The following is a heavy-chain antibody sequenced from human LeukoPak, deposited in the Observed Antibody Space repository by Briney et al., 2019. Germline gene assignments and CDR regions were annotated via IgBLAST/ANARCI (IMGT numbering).Heavy chain of an antibody. J-gene: IGHJ4*02. CDR3: ATPGYARY. CDR2: IYYSGST. V-gene: IGHV4-39*01. CDR1: GGSVSSGSYY. D-gene: IGHD3-16*01. Sequence: SETLSLTCTVSGGSVSSGSYYWGWIRQPPGKGLEWIGSIYYSGSTNYNPSLKSRVTISVDTSKNQFSLKLSSVTAADTAVYYCATPGYARYWGQGTLVTVSS.